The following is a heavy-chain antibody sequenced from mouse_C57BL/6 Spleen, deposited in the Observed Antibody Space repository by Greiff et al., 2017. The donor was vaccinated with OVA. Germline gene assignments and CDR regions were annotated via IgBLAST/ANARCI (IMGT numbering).Heavy chain of an antibody. CDR1: GYTFTDYN. Sequence: EVKLMESGPELVKPGASVKIPCKASGYTFTDYNMDWVKQSHGKSLEWIGDITPNNGGTIYNQKFKGKATLTVAQSSRTAYMELRSLTSEDTAVYNCARRSNYVGYYAMGYWGQGTSVTVSS. CDR2: ITPNNGGT. D-gene: IGHD2-5*01. J-gene: IGHJ4*01. V-gene: IGHV1-18*01. CDR3: ARRSNYVGYYAMGY.